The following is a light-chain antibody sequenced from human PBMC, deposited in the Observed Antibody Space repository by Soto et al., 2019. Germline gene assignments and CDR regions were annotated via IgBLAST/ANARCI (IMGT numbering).Light chain of an antibody. J-gene: IGKJ1*01. Sequence: EIVLTQSPGTLSLSPGERATLSCRASQSVSSNLLAWYQEKPGQAPRLLIYGASTRATTIPARFSGSGSETEFTLTISGLQPGDSATYYCQQYNSYSPTFGQGTKVDIK. V-gene: IGKV3-20*01. CDR2: GAS. CDR1: QSVSSNL. CDR3: QQYNSYSPT.